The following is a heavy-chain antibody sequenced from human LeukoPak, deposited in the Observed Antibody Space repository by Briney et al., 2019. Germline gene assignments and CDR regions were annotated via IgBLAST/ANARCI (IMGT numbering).Heavy chain of an antibody. D-gene: IGHD6-13*01. V-gene: IGHV3-30*02. CDR2: IRYDGSNK. Sequence: GGSLRLSCAASGFTFSSYGMHWVRQAPGKGLEWVAFIRYDGSNKYYADSVKGRFTISRDNSKNTLYLQMNSLRAEDTAVYYCAKDRGSSWYYFDYWGQGTLVTVSS. CDR1: GFTFSSYG. CDR3: AKDRGSSWYYFDY. J-gene: IGHJ4*02.